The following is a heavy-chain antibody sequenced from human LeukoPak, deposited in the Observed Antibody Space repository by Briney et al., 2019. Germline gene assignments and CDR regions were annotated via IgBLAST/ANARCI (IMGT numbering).Heavy chain of an antibody. V-gene: IGHV3-30-3*01. CDR2: ISYDGSNK. CDR1: GFTFSSYA. Sequence: PGGSLRLSCSASGFTFSSYAMHWVRQAPGKGLEWVAVISYDGSNKYYADSVKGRFTISRDNSKNTLYLQMNSLRAEDTAVYYCARDQVWLQFPESGAFDIWGQGTMVTVSS. D-gene: IGHD5-24*01. CDR3: ARDQVWLQFPESGAFDI. J-gene: IGHJ3*02.